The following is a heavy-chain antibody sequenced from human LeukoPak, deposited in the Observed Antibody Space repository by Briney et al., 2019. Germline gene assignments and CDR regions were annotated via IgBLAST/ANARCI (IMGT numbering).Heavy chain of an antibody. V-gene: IGHV1-18*01. J-gene: IGHJ5*02. CDR1: GYTFTSYG. Sequence: ASVKVSCKASGYTFTSYGISWVRQAPGQGLEWMGWISAYNGNTNYAKKLQGRVTMTTDTSTSTAYMELRSLRSDDTAVYYCARDLRRAPNEHWFDPWGQGTLVTVSS. CDR2: ISAYNGNT. CDR3: ARDLRRAPNEHWFDP.